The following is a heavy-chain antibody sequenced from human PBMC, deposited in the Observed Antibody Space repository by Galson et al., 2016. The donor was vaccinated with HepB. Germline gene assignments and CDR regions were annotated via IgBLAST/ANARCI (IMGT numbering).Heavy chain of an antibody. CDR2: VHDSGTT. V-gene: IGHV4-4*02. J-gene: IGHJ4*02. CDR3: ARERAKVIDY. D-gene: IGHD4/OR15-4a*01. CDR1: GSSITSGNW. Sequence: SETLSLTCALAGSSITSGNWWGWVRQPPGKGLEWIGEVHDSGTTNYNPSLKSRATISKDHSKNQLSLILTSVTAADSAVYYCARERAKVIDYWGQGTLVTV.